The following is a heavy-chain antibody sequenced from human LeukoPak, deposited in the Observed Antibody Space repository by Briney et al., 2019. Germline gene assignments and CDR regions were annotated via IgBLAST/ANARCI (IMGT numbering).Heavy chain of an antibody. CDR3: ASGVAPVDIVATNHGAQIVYSSGWVLVY. Sequence: SVKVSCKASGGTFSSYAISWVRQAPGQGLEWMGGIIPIFGTANYAQKFQGRATITADESTSTAYMELSSLRSEDTAVYYCASGVAPVDIVATNHGAQIVYSSGWVLVYWGQGTLVTVSS. CDR1: GGTFSSYA. J-gene: IGHJ4*02. D-gene: IGHD5-12*01. V-gene: IGHV1-69*13. CDR2: IIPIFGTA.